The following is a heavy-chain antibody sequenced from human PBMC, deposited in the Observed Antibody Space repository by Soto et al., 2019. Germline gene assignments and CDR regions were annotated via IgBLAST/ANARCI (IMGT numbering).Heavy chain of an antibody. CDR1: GGTCSTYS. V-gene: IGHV1-69*06. D-gene: IGHD1-26*01. Sequence: QVQLVQSGAEVKKPGSSVKVSCKTSGGTCSTYSIVWVRQAPGEGLEWMGGIIPIFGTANYAQRFQDRVTIPADKSTNTAFMELSSLKSEDTAMYYCASSSGNNYGVGTNYYFDYWGQGTLVTVSS. CDR3: ASSSGNNYGVGTNYYFDY. CDR2: IIPIFGTA. J-gene: IGHJ4*02.